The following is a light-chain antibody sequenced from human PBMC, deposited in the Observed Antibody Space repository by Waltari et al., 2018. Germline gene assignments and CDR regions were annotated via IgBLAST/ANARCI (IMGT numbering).Light chain of an antibody. CDR2: DAS. CDR3: EQANDFPLT. J-gene: IGKJ4*01. V-gene: IGKV1-12*01. Sequence: DIQMTQSPSSVSASVGDRVTIPCRASQGISSWLAWYQQKPGKAPQLLIDDASSLQSGVPSRFSGSRSGTDFTLTINSLQPEDFATYYCEQANDFPLTFGGGTRVEIK. CDR1: QGISSW.